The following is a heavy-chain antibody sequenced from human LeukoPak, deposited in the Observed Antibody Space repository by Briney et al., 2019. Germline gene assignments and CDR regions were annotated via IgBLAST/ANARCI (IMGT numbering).Heavy chain of an antibody. CDR1: GYSFTSYW. CDR2: IDPSDSYT. V-gene: IGHV5-10-1*01. D-gene: IGHD1-26*01. J-gene: IGHJ4*02. Sequence: GESLKISCKGSGYSFTSYWISWVRQMPGKGMEWMGRIDPSDSYTNYSPSFQGHVTISADKSISTAYLQWSSLKASDTAMYYCARHEEWAIGDPPTWGQGTLVTVSS. CDR3: ARHEEWAIGDPPT.